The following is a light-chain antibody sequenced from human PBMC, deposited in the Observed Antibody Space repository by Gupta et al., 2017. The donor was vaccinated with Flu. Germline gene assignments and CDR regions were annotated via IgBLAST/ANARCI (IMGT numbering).Light chain of an antibody. J-gene: IGKJ3*01. CDR2: WAS. Sequence: DIVMTQSPDSLAVSLGERATINCKSSQSVLYSSNNKNYLAWYQQKPGQPPTLLIYWASTRESGVPDRFSGSGSGTDFTLTISSLQAEDVAVYYCQQYYSTPFTFGPGTKVEIK. CDR1: QSVLYSSNNKNY. V-gene: IGKV4-1*01. CDR3: QQYYSTPFT.